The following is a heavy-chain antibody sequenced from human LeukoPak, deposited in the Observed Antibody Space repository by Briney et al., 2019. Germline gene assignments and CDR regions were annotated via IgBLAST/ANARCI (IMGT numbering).Heavy chain of an antibody. Sequence: ASVKVSCKASRYSFTSYFIHWVRQAPGQGLEWMGRIIPILGIANYAQKFQGRVTITADKSTSTAYMELSSLRSEDTAVYYCARGDWNHQVAYWGQGTLVTVSS. J-gene: IGHJ4*02. CDR3: ARGDWNHQVAY. D-gene: IGHD1-1*01. CDR1: RYSFTSYF. CDR2: IIPILGIA. V-gene: IGHV1-69*04.